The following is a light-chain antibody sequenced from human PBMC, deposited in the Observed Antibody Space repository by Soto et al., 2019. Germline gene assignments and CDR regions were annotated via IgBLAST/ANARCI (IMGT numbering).Light chain of an antibody. CDR2: RSN. Sequence: QSVLTQPPSASGTPGQRVTISCSGSSSNIGSNYVYWYQQLPGTAPKLLIYRSNQRPSGVPDRFSGSKSGTSASLAISGLRSEDGADYYCAACDDNLGANFVFGTGTKVTDL. CDR3: AACDDNLGANFV. CDR1: SSNIGSNY. V-gene: IGLV1-47*01. J-gene: IGLJ1*01.